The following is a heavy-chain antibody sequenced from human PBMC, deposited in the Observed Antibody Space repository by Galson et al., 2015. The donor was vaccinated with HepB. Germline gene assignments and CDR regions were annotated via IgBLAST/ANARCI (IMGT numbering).Heavy chain of an antibody. CDR3: VKGRLGDSKE. CDR2: ISSDGST. CDR1: GFTLSNFA. D-gene: IGHD4-11*01. Sequence: SLRLSCAASGFTLSNFAMGWVRQAPGKGLEWASAISSDGSTFYTDSVRGRFTISRDSSENTLYLQMDSLRVEDTAVYYCVKGRLGDSKEWGQGTLVTVSS. V-gene: IGHV3-23*01. J-gene: IGHJ4*02.